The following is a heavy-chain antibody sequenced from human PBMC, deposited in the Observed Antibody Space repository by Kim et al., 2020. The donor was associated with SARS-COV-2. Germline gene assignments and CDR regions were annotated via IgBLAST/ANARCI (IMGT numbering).Heavy chain of an antibody. J-gene: IGHJ5*02. Sequence: GGSLRLSCEASGFTFSSYWMNCVRQGPGKGLVWVSRIKSDGSDTHYADSVKGRFTISRDNAKNTLHLQLNSLGVEDTAIYYCARGSFQQGFDPWGQGTLVTVSS. CDR1: GFTFSSYW. D-gene: IGHD6-13*01. V-gene: IGHV3-74*01. CDR2: IKSDGSDT. CDR3: ARGSFQQGFDP.